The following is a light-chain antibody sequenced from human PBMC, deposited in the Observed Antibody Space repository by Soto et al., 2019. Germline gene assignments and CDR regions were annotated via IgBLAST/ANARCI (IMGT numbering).Light chain of an antibody. CDR1: QDIGTY. V-gene: IGKV1-16*02. CDR2: AAS. Sequence: DLQMTQSPSSLSASVGDRVTITCRASQDIGTYLVWFQQKPGKATKSLIYAASSLQSGVPSKFSGSGSGTDFTLTISSLQPEDFATYYCQHYNNFPFTFGPGTKVDLK. J-gene: IGKJ3*01. CDR3: QHYNNFPFT.